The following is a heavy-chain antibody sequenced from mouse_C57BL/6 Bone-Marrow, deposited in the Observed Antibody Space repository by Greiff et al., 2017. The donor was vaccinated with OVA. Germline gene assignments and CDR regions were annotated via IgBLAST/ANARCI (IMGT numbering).Heavy chain of an antibody. CDR1: GFTFSNYW. CDR3: TGLRSYYYAMDY. J-gene: IGHJ4*01. CDR2: IRLKSDNYAT. Sequence: EVMLVESGGGLVQPGGSMKLSCVASGFTFSNYWMNWVRQSPEKGLEWVAQIRLKSDNYATHYAESVKGRFTITRDDSKSSVYLQMNNLRAEDTGIYYCTGLRSYYYAMDYWGQGTSVTVSS. V-gene: IGHV6-3*01.